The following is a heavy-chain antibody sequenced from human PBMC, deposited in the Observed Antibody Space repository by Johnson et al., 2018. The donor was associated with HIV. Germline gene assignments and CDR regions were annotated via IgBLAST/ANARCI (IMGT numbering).Heavy chain of an antibody. CDR1: GFTFSSYA. CDR2: ISGSGGST. D-gene: IGHD3-22*01. J-gene: IGHJ3*02. V-gene: IGHV3-23*04. Sequence: VKLVESGGGLVQPGGSLRLSCAASGFTFSSYAMSWVRQAPGKGLEWVSAISGSGGSTYYADSVKGRFTISRDNSKNTLYLQMNSLRAEDTAVYYCARLPPYYYDSSGYYHDAFDIWGQGTMVTVSS. CDR3: ARLPPYYYDSSGYYHDAFDI.